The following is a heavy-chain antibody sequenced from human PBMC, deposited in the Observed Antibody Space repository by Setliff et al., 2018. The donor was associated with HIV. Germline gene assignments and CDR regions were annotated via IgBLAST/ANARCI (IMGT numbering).Heavy chain of an antibody. CDR2: IYYSGST. D-gene: IGHD1-26*01. J-gene: IGHJ3*02. Sequence: SETLSLTCTVSGGSISSSSYFWGWIRQPPGKGLEWIGSIYYSGSTYYNPSLKSRVTMSVDTSKNLFSLRLSSVTAADTAVYYCARHSGRLPDRYAFDIWGQGTMVTVSS. V-gene: IGHV4-39*01. CDR3: ARHSGRLPDRYAFDI. CDR1: GGSISSSSYF.